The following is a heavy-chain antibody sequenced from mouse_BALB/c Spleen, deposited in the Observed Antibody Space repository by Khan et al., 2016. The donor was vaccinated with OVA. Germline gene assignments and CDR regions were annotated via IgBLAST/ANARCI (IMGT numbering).Heavy chain of an antibody. CDR1: GYTFTSYW. D-gene: IGHD1-1*01. V-gene: IGHV1S81*02. CDR3: ARIKKIVATYFDY. CDR2: TNPTNGRT. J-gene: IGHJ2*01. Sequence: QVQLKQSGAELVKAGASVKMSCKASGYTFTSYWMHWVKQRLGQGLEWFAETNPTNGRTYYNEKFKSKATLTVDKSSSTAYMLLRGPTFEDSAVYYCARIKKIVATYFDYWGQGTTLTVSS.